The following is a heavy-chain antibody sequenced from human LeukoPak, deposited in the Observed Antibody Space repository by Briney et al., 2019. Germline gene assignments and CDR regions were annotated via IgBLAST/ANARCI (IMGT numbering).Heavy chain of an antibody. J-gene: IGHJ4*02. D-gene: IGHD3-16*01. CDR1: GFTSTNFA. CDR2: IIVGSGAT. V-gene: IGHV1-58*01. CDR3: AADLSNPRMGASYLDS. Sequence: SGKVSSKASGFTSTNFAVQWVRQARGQRLEGIGWIIVGSGATKCAQDFQETVTITRDLSTSPLSMPLRSLTSEDTAVSYCAADLSNPRMGASYLDSWGQGTLVTVSS.